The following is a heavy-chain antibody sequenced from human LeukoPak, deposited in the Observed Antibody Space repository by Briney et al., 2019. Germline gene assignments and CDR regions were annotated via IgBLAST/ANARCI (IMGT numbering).Heavy chain of an antibody. CDR3: AREGRGGHNFDY. J-gene: IGHJ4*02. CDR1: DESFSGYY. CDR2: INYSGST. V-gene: IGHV4-34*01. D-gene: IGHD2-15*01. Sequence: SKTLSLTCAVSDESFSGYYWNWIRQPPGRGLEWIGEINYSGSTQYHPSLKSRVSMSVDKSKKQVSLKLSSVTVADTAVYYCAREGRGGHNFDYWGQGTLAIVSS.